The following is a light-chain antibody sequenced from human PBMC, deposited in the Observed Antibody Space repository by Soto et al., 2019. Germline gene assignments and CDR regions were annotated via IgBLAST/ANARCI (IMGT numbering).Light chain of an antibody. Sequence: EIVLTQSPGTLSLSPGERATLSCRANQSVSSSYLAWYQQKPGQATRLLIYGASSRDTGIPDRVSGSGSGTDVTLTISRLEPEDFAVYYCQQYGSSLLTFGGGTKVDIK. V-gene: IGKV3-20*01. CDR3: QQYGSSLLT. CDR2: GAS. J-gene: IGKJ4*01. CDR1: QSVSSSY.